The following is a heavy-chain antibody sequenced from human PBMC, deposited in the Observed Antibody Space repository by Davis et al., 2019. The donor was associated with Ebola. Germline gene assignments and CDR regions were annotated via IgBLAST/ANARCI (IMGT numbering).Heavy chain of an antibody. D-gene: IGHD3-3*01. CDR2: ISAYNGNT. J-gene: IGHJ4*02. CDR3: AREYYDFWSGYYSYFDY. V-gene: IGHV1-18*04. Sequence: ASVKVSCKASGYTFISYGISWVRQAPGQGLEWMGWISAYNGNTNYAQKLQGRVTMTTDTSTSTAYMELRSLRSDDTAVYYCAREYYDFWSGYYSYFDYWGQGTLVTVSS. CDR1: GYTFISYG.